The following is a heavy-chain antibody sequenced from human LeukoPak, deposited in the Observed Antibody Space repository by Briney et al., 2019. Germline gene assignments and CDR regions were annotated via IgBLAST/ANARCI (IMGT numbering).Heavy chain of an antibody. CDR1: GGSISSGTYY. D-gene: IGHD3-16*01. CDR2: IYTSEST. Sequence: SETLSLTCTVSGGSISSGTYYWSWIRQPAGKGLEWIGRIYTSESTTYNPSLKSRVTTSVDTSKNQFSLKLSSVTAADTAVYYCARMITFGGVIPDWGQGTLVTVSS. J-gene: IGHJ4*02. CDR3: ARMITFGGVIPD. V-gene: IGHV4-61*02.